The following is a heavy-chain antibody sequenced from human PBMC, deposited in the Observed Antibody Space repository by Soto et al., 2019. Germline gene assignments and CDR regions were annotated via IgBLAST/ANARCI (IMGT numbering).Heavy chain of an antibody. D-gene: IGHD3-3*01. CDR3: AIGITIFGVLSLLAV. V-gene: IGHV1-3*01. J-gene: IGHJ6*02. CDR2: INAGNGNT. CDR1: GYTFTSYA. Sequence: ASVKVSCKASGYTFTSYAMHWVRQAPGQRLEWMGWINAGNGNTKYSQKFQGRVTITRDTSASTAYMELSSLRSEDTAVYYCAIGITIFGVLSLLAVCGQGTSVPGSS.